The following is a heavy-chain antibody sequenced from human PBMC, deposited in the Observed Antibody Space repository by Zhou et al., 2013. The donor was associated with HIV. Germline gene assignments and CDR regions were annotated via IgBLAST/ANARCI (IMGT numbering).Heavy chain of an antibody. J-gene: IGHJ6*02. CDR1: GYTFTGYY. Sequence: QVQLVQSGAEVKKPGASVKVSCKASGYTFTGYYMHWVRQAPGQGLEWMGWINPNSGGTNYAQKFQGRVTMTRDTSISTAYMELSRLRSDDTAVYYCARVAANYYYYYGMDVWGQGDQRSPSP. CDR2: INPNSGGT. V-gene: IGHV1-2*02. D-gene: IGHD6-25*01. CDR3: ARVAANYYYYYGMDV.